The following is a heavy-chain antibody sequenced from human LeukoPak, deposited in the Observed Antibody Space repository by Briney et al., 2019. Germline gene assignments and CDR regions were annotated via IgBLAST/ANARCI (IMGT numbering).Heavy chain of an antibody. J-gene: IGHJ4*02. Sequence: GRSLRLSCAASGFTFSSYGMHWVRQAPGKGLEWVAVISYDGSNKYYADSVKGRFTISRDNSKNTLYLQMNSLRAEDTAVYYCAKGRGSYYELTVFDYWGQGTLVTVSS. CDR3: AKGRGSYYELTVFDY. V-gene: IGHV3-30*18. CDR2: ISYDGSNK. CDR1: GFTFSSYG. D-gene: IGHD1-26*01.